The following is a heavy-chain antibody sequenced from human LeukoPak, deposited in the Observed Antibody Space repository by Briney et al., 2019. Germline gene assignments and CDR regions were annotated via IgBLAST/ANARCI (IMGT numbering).Heavy chain of an antibody. CDR2: INPSGGRT. J-gene: IGHJ4*02. V-gene: IGHV1-46*03. CDR3: AMNFNYYDSSGPITPFDY. CDR1: GYTFTSYY. D-gene: IGHD3-22*01. Sequence: ASVKVSCKASGYTFTSYYLHWVRQAPGQGLEWMGIINPSGGRTRYAQKFQGRVNMTRDTSTSTVYMELSSLRSEDTAVYYCAMNFNYYDSSGPITPFDYWGQGTLVTVSS.